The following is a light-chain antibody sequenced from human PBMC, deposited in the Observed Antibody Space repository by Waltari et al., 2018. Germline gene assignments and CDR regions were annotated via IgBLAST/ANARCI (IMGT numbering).Light chain of an antibody. CDR1: SPQIGNNF. J-gene: IGLJ2*01. CDR3: VTWDSNLSIVV. Sequence: QSVLTQPPSVSAAPGQTVTISCSGSSPQIGNNFVSWYQQLPGTAPKLTIYGNNQRPLGIPDRCSASKSGTSATLGITVLQTGGEADYYCVTWDSNLSIVVFGGGTKLTVL. CDR2: GNN. V-gene: IGLV1-51*01.